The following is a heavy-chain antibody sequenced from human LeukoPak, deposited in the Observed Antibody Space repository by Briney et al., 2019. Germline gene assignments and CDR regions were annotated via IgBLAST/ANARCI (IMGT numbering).Heavy chain of an antibody. D-gene: IGHD3/OR15-3a*01. CDR1: GGTFSSYT. Sequence: SVKVSCKASGGTFSSYTISWVRQASGQGLEWMGRIIPILGIANYAQKFQGRVTITADKSTSTAYMELSSLRSEDTAVYYCARDSVGLDKIDDWGQGTLVTVSS. J-gene: IGHJ4*02. CDR2: IIPILGIA. V-gene: IGHV1-69*04. CDR3: ARDSVGLDKIDD.